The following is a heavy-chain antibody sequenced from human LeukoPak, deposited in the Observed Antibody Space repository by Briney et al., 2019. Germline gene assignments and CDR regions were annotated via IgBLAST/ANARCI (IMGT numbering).Heavy chain of an antibody. D-gene: IGHD3-10*01. V-gene: IGHV4-34*01. CDR2: INSSGSI. J-gene: IGHJ4*02. Sequence: SETLSLTCAVYGGSFSGYYWSWIRQPPGKGPEWIGEINSSGSINYNPSLKSRVAISVDMSKNQFSLKLASVTAADTAMYYCARDARFGELVDYWGRGTLVTVSS. CDR1: GGSFSGYY. CDR3: ARDARFGELVDY.